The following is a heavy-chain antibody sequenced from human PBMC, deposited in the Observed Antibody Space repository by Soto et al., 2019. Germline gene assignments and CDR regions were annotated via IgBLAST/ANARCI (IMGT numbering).Heavy chain of an antibody. D-gene: IGHD5-12*01. Sequence: SVKVSCKASGGTFSSYAISWVRQAPGQGLEWMGGIILIFGTANYAQKFQGRVTITADESTSTAYMELSSLRSEDTAVYYCARDWGGYPYYYYGMDVWGQGTTVTVSS. CDR1: GGTFSSYA. J-gene: IGHJ6*02. CDR3: ARDWGGYPYYYYGMDV. CDR2: IILIFGTA. V-gene: IGHV1-69*13.